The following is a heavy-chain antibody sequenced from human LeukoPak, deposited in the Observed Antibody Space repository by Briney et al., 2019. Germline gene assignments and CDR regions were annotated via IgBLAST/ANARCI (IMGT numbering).Heavy chain of an antibody. V-gene: IGHV1-18*01. J-gene: IGHJ4*02. CDR2: ISAYNGNT. CDR1: GYTFTSYG. D-gene: IGHD2-21*02. CDR3: ARVAPLYPNLCGGDCHIFDY. Sequence: ASVKVSCKASGYTFTSYGISWVRQAPGQGLEWMGWISAYNGNTNYAQKLQGRVTMTTDTSTSTAYMELRSLRSDDTAVYYCARVAPLYPNLCGGDCHIFDYWGQGTLVTVSS.